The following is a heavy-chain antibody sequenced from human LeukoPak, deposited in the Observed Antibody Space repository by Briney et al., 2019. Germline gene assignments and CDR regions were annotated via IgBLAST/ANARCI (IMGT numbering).Heavy chain of an antibody. Sequence: GGSLRLSCAASGFTFSSYAMSWVRQAPGKGLEWVSAISGSGGSTYYADSVKGRFTISRDNSKNTLYLVMNSLRAEDTAVYYCAKSTGAYTSRCPDVWGQGTTVTVSS. V-gene: IGHV3-23*01. J-gene: IGHJ6*02. CDR1: GFTFSSYA. CDR2: ISGSGGST. CDR3: AKSTGAYTSRCPDV. D-gene: IGHD6-13*01.